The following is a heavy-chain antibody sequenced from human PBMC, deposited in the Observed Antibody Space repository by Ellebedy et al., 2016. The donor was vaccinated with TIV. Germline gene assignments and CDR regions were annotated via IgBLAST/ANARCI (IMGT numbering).Heavy chain of an antibody. Sequence: HTGGSLRLSCAASGFTFSSYWMHWVRQAPGKGLVWISHINSDGSSTSYADSVKGRFTISRDNAKNTLYLQMNSLRAEDTAVYYCARDPAAHYYDHTGYYFEYWGQGALVTVSS. J-gene: IGHJ4*02. V-gene: IGHV3-74*01. CDR1: GFTFSSYW. CDR2: INSDGSST. D-gene: IGHD3-22*01. CDR3: ARDPAAHYYDHTGYYFEY.